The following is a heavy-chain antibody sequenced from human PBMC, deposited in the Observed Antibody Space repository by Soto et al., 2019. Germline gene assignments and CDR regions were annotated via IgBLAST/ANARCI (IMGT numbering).Heavy chain of an antibody. CDR3: AKDLLTTAPY. D-gene: IGHD4-17*01. CDR2: IKEDGSER. CDR1: GFTFSSYW. J-gene: IGHJ4*02. V-gene: IGHV3-7*03. Sequence: PGGSLRLSCTASGFTFSSYWMTWVRQAPGKGLEWVANIKEDGSERHYVDSVKGRFTISRDNAKNSLYLQMNSLRAEDTAVYYCAKDLLTTAPYWGQGILVTVSS.